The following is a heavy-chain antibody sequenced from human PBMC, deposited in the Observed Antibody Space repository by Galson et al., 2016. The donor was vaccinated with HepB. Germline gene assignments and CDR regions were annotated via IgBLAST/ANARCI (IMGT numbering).Heavy chain of an antibody. CDR2: ISSSSNTI. CDR1: GFTFSTYS. V-gene: IGHV3-48*01. Sequence: SLRLSFAASGFTFSTYSMHWVRQAPGKGLEWVSYISSSSNTIYYADSVKGRFTISRDNAKSSLYLQMKSLGAEDTAVYYCTRDQRSRILTGYDRRNAFDFWGQGTMVTVSS. CDR3: TRDQRSRILTGYDRRNAFDF. D-gene: IGHD3-9*01. J-gene: IGHJ3*01.